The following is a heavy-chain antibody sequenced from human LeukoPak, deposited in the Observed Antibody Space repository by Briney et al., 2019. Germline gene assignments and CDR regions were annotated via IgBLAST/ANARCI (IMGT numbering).Heavy chain of an antibody. CDR1: GYSFTTYL. CDR3: ARARSCGGGSCYAEY. V-gene: IGHV5-51*01. Sequence: GEALEISFKGSGYSFTTYLMGWVRAMPGKGLGGMWIIYPGDSDTIQSPSLQGHVPISFDKSISTAYHEWSSLKASDTAMYYCARARSCGGGSCYAEYWGQGTLVTVSS. CDR2: IYPGDSDT. D-gene: IGHD2-15*01. J-gene: IGHJ4*02.